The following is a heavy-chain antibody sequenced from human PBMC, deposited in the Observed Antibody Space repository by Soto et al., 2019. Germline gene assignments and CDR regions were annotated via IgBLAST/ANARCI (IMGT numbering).Heavy chain of an antibody. Sequence: QVPLVQSGAEVKKPGSSVTVSCKTSGGTFSKDAINWVRQAPGQGLEWMGLLIPVFVSPIYAQKFQGRIRITADESTCTALMDMSSLRSEDTAVYYCTGVLGYTFKPGKTRYYAMDVWGQGTTVSVSS. J-gene: IGHJ6*02. V-gene: IGHV1-69*01. D-gene: IGHD5-18*01. CDR1: GGTFSKDA. CDR3: TGVLGYTFKPGKTRYYAMDV. CDR2: LIPVFVSP.